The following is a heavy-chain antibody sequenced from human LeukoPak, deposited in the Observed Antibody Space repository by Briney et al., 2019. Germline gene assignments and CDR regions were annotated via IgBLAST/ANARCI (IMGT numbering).Heavy chain of an antibody. CDR3: IIDGWIRIWFCDY. J-gene: IGHJ4*02. V-gene: IGHV3-15*05. CDR1: GISFINAW. D-gene: IGHD5-18*01. CDR2: IKSKSDGGTT. Sequence: PGGSLRLSCAASGISFINAWMSWVRQAPGKGLEWVGRIKSKSDGGTTDYAAPVKGRFTISRDDSKNTLYLQMNSLKTEDTAVYYCIIDGWIRIWFCDYWGQGTLVTVSS.